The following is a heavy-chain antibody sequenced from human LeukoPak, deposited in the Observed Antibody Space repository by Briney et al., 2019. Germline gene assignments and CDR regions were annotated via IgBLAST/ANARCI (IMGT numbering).Heavy chain of an antibody. CDR2: ISAYNGNT. V-gene: IGHV1-18*01. CDR1: GYTFTSYG. J-gene: IGHJ4*02. CDR3: ARSITVVRGVTSYFDY. D-gene: IGHD3-10*01. Sequence: ASVKVSCKASGYTFTSYGISWVRQAPGQGLEWMGWISAYNGNTNYAQKLQGRVTMTTDTSTSTAYMELRSLRSDDTAVYYCARSITVVRGVTSYFDYWGQGTLVTVSS.